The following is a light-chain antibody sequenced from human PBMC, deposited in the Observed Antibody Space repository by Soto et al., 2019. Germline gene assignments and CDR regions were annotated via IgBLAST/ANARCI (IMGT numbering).Light chain of an antibody. CDR2: KAS. CDR1: QTISSW. Sequence: DIQMTQSPSTLSGSVGDRVTITCRASQTISSWLAWYQQKPGKAPKLLIYKASSLESGVPSRLSGSGSGTEFTLTIRSLQPDDFATYYCQHYNNYSTFGQGTKVDIK. J-gene: IGKJ1*01. V-gene: IGKV1-5*03. CDR3: QHYNNYST.